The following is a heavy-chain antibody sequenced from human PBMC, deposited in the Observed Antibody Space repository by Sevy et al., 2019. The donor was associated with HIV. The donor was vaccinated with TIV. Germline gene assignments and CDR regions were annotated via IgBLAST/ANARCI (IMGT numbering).Heavy chain of an antibody. D-gene: IGHD2-21*01. CDR3: ARELWPGDY. V-gene: IGHV3-7*01. J-gene: IGHJ4*02. CDR1: GFTFSDYF. Sequence: GSLRLSCAASGFTFSDYFMGWVRQAPGGGRGWVANINQDGSQKNYVDSVKGRFTISRDNAKNSLYLQMNRLRVDDTAVNYCARELWPGDYWGQGTLVTVSS. CDR2: INQDGSQK.